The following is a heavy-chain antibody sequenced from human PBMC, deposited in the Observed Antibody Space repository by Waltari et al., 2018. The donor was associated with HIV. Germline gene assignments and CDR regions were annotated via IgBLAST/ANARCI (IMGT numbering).Heavy chain of an antibody. D-gene: IGHD6-13*01. Sequence: QVQLVPSGAEGKKPGASVNVSSKVSGSSLTGLSIHRVRAAPGKGLEWMGGFDPEDGETIYAQKCQGRVTMTEDTSTDTAYMELSSLRSEDTAVYYCAARYSSSWYGAFDIWGQGTMVTVSS. CDR1: GSSLTGLS. CDR3: AARYSSSWYGAFDI. CDR2: FDPEDGET. J-gene: IGHJ3*02. V-gene: IGHV1-24*01.